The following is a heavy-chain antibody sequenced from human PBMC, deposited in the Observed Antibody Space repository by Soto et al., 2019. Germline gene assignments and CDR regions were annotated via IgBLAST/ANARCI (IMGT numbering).Heavy chain of an antibody. CDR1: GGSISSYY. CDR3: ARASLYYYVSSGYYVPSFDY. CDR2: IYYSGST. D-gene: IGHD3-22*01. J-gene: IGHJ4*02. V-gene: IGHV4-59*01. Sequence: QVQLQESGPGLVKPSETLSLTCTVSGGSISSYYWSWIRQPPGKGLEWIGYIYYSGSTNYNPPLKSRVTISVDRSKNQFSLKLSSVTAADTAVYYCARASLYYYVSSGYYVPSFDYWGQGTLVTVSS.